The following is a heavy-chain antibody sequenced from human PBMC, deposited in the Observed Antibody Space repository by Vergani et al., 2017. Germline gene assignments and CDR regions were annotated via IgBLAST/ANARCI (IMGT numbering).Heavy chain of an antibody. D-gene: IGHD5-12*01. CDR3: SRDRGGGYSGYLPGEGGWFDP. CDR2: IIPIFGTA. Sequence: QVQLVQSGAEVKKPGSSVKVSCKASGGTFSSYAISWVRQAPGQGLEWMGGIIPIFGTANYAQKFQGRVTITANESTSTAYMELSSLRSEDTAVYYWSRDRGGGYSGYLPGEGGWFDPWGQGTLVTVAS. J-gene: IGHJ5*02. CDR1: GGTFSSYA. V-gene: IGHV1-69*01.